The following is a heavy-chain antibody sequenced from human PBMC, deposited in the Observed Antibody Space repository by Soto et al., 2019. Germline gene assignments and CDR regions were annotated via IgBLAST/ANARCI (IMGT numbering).Heavy chain of an antibody. CDR2: IYSGGSA. CDR3: ARHGYSYGGGYFDY. CDR1: GFTVSSNY. V-gene: IGHV3-66*04. J-gene: IGHJ4*02. D-gene: IGHD5-18*01. Sequence: EVQLVESGGGLVQPGGSLRLSCAASGFTVSSNYMSWVRQAPGKGLEWVSVIYSGGSAYYADSVKGRFTISRDNSKNTLYRQMNSLGAEDTAVYYCARHGYSYGGGYFDYWGQGTLVTVSS.